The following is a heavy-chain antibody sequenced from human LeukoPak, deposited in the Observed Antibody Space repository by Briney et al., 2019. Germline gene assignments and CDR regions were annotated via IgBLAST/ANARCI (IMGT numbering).Heavy chain of an antibody. CDR3: ASGRCSGGSCYLEYFQH. CDR1: GYTFTSYY. J-gene: IGHJ1*01. V-gene: IGHV1-46*01. CDR2: INPSGGST. Sequence: ASVKVSCKASGYTFTSYYMHWVRQAPGQGLEWMGIINPSGGSTSYAQKFQGRVTMTRDTSTSTVYMELSSLRSEDTAVYYCASGRCSGGSCYLEYFQHWGQGTLVTVSS. D-gene: IGHD2-15*01.